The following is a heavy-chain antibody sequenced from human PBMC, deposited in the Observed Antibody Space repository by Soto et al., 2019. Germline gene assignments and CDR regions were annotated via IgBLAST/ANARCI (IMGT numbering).Heavy chain of an antibody. CDR1: GFTFSSYA. J-gene: IGHJ4*01. Sequence: EVQLLESGGGLVQPGGSLRLSCAASGFTFSSYAMSWVRQAPGKGLEWVSAISGSGGSTYYADSVKGRFTISRDNSKNTRYLQMGVPAAEETAVYYCGKLSGVWSFNGCGQYWGQGNLGTVSS. D-gene: IGHD2-8*01. V-gene: IGHV3-23*01. CDR3: GKLSGVWSFNGCGQY. CDR2: ISGSGGST.